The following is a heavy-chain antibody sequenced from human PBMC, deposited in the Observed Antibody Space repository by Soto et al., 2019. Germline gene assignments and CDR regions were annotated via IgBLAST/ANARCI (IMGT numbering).Heavy chain of an antibody. CDR1: GCSISSYY. CDR2: IYYSGST. CDR3: ARIAHSGAFDI. J-gene: IGHJ3*02. V-gene: IGHV4-59*08. Sequence: SETLSLTCTVSGCSISSYYWSWIRQPPGKGLEWIGYIYYSGSTNYNPSLKSRVTISVDTSKNQFSLKLSSVTAADTAVYYCARIAHSGAFDIWGQGTMVTVSS. D-gene: IGHD2-21*01.